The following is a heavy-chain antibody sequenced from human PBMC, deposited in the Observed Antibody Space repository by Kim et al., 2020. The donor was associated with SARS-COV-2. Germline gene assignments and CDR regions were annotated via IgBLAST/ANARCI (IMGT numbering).Heavy chain of an antibody. D-gene: IGHD4-17*01. CDR1: GFTFSSYA. J-gene: IGHJ3*02. CDR2: IWYDGSNK. V-gene: IGHV3-33*06. Sequence: GGSLRLSCAASGFTFSSYAMHWVRQAPGKGLEWVAVIWYDGSNKYYADSVKGRFTISRDNSKNTLYLQMNSLRAEDTAVYYCAKCQGTNDYGVWDAFDIWGQGTMVTVSS. CDR3: AKCQGTNDYGVWDAFDI.